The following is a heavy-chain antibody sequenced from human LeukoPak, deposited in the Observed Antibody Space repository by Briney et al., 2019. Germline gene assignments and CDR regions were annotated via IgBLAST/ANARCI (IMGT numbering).Heavy chain of an antibody. CDR3: AKGSDSSGYYRPFDY. D-gene: IGHD3-22*01. J-gene: IGHJ4*02. CDR1: GFTFSSYA. Sequence: PGGSLRLSCAASGFTFSSYAMSWVRQAPGKGLEWVSAISGSGGSTYYADSVKGRFTISRDNSKNTLYLQMNSLRAEDTAVYYCAKGSDSSGYYRPFDYWGQGTLVTVSS. V-gene: IGHV3-23*01. CDR2: ISGSGGST.